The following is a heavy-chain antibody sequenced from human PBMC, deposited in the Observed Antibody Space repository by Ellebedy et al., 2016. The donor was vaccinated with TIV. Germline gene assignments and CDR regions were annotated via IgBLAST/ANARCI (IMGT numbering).Heavy chain of an antibody. CDR3: ARGFGSAFDWYFDL. CDR1: GGPITSYF. V-gene: IGHV4-59*01. Sequence: MPSETLSLTCTVSGGPITSYFLSWLRQSPGKGLEWIGYLYYSGTTNYNPSLKSRVTISLDTSTNQFSLKLSPVTAADTAVYFCARGFGSAFDWYFDLWGRGTLVTVSS. D-gene: IGHD3-10*01. J-gene: IGHJ2*01. CDR2: LYYSGTT.